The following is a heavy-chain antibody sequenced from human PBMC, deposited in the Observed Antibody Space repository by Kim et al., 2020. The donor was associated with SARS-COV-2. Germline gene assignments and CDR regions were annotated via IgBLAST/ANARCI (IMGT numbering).Heavy chain of an antibody. CDR1: GYTFTSYA. J-gene: IGHJ6*02. CDR2: INTNTGNP. V-gene: IGHV7-4-1*02. Sequence: ASVKVSCKASGYTFTSYAMNWVRQAPGQGLEWMGWINTNTGNPTYAQGFTGRFVFSLDTSVSTAYLQISSLKAEDTAVYYCARLYYYDSSGYYYRDYYYGMDVWGQGTTVTVSS. D-gene: IGHD3-22*01. CDR3: ARLYYYDSSGYYYRDYYYGMDV.